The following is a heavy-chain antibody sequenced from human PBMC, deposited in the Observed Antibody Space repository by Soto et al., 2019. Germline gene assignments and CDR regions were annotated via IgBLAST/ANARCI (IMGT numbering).Heavy chain of an antibody. CDR3: AREARDYGYFYSMDV. D-gene: IGHD4-17*01. J-gene: IGHJ6*02. CDR1: GYIFSSFG. Sequence: ASVKVSCTASGYIFSSFGIIWVRQAPGQGLEWMGWISAYNGNTNYAQKFQGRVTMTTDTSTSTAYVEVRSLTSDDTAVYYCAREARDYGYFYSMDVWGQGTTVTVSS. V-gene: IGHV1-18*01. CDR2: ISAYNGNT.